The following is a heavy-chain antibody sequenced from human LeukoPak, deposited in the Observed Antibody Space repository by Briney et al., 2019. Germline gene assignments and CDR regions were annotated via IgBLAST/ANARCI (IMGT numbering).Heavy chain of an antibody. CDR1: NYSISNSLY. V-gene: IGHV4-38-2*02. CDR2: IYRSGST. CDR3: ARGTYVYYMDV. Sequence: PSGTLSLTCSGSNYSISNSLYWGWLRQPPGKGLEWIGSIYRSGSTFYNPSLKSRVTISLDTSKNQFSLKLSSVTAADTAVYFCARGTYVYYMDVWGKGTTVTASS. D-gene: IGHD3-10*02. J-gene: IGHJ6*03.